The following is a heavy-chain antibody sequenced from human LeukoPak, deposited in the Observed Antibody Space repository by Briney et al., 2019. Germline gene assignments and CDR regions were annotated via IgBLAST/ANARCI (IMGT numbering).Heavy chain of an antibody. CDR2: ISYDGSNK. V-gene: IGHV3-30*18. D-gene: IGHD3-10*01. J-gene: IGHJ5*02. Sequence: GRSLRLSCAASGFTFSSYGMHWVRQAPGKGLEWVAVISYDGSNKYYADSVKGRFTISRDNSKNTLYLQMNSLRAEDTAVYYCAKDRSRDANRFDPWGQGTLVTVSS. CDR3: AKDRSRDANRFDP. CDR1: GFTFSSYG.